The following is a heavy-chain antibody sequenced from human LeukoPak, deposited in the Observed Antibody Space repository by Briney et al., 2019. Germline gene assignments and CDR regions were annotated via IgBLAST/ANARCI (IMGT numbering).Heavy chain of an antibody. J-gene: IGHJ4*02. CDR1: GGSFSGYY. Sequence: SETLSLTCAVYGGSFSGYYWSWIRQPPGKGLEWIGEINHSGSTNYNPSLKSRVTISVDTSKNQFSLKLSSATAADTAVYYCARRSRSPRGYFDYWGQGTLVTVSS. CDR3: ARRSRSPRGYFDY. V-gene: IGHV4-34*09. CDR2: INHSGST. D-gene: IGHD1-26*01.